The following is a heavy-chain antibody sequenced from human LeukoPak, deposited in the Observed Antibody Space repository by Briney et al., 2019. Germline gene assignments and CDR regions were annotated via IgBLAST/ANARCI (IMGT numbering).Heavy chain of an antibody. D-gene: IGHD3-22*01. CDR3: AKDRYYYDSSGSPDI. Sequence: GGSLRLSCAASGFTFSSYGMHWVRQAPGKGLEWVAFIRYDGSNKYYADSVKGRFTISRGNSKNTLYLQMNSLRAEDTAVYYCAKDRYYYDSSGSPDIWGQGTMVTVSS. V-gene: IGHV3-30*02. J-gene: IGHJ3*02. CDR1: GFTFSSYG. CDR2: IRYDGSNK.